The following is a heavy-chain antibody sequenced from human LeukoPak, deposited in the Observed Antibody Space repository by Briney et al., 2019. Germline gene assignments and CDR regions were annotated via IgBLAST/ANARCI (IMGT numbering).Heavy chain of an antibody. J-gene: IGHJ5*02. D-gene: IGHD4-17*01. CDR2: INHSGST. Sequence: PSETLSLTCAVYGGSFSGYYWSWIRQPPGKGLEWIGEINHSGSTYYNPSLKSRVTISVDTSKNQFSLKLSSVTAADTAVYYCARHASDYGDLIGFDPWGQGTLVTVSS. V-gene: IGHV4-34*01. CDR3: ARHASDYGDLIGFDP. CDR1: GGSFSGYY.